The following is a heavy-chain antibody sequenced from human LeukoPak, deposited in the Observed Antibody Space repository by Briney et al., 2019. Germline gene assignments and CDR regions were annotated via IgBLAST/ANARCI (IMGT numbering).Heavy chain of an antibody. CDR2: ISTNGVNT. CDR1: GFTFGNYA. V-gene: IGHV3-23*01. CDR3: AKGSYYDSSGSFYFDY. J-gene: IGHJ4*02. D-gene: IGHD3-22*01. Sequence: GGSLRLSCQTSGFTFGNYAMSWVRQAQGKELEWISAISTNGVNTYYADSVKGRFTISRDNSKNTLYVQVNSLGTEDTAAYYCAKGSYYDSSGSFYFDYWGQGTLVTVSS.